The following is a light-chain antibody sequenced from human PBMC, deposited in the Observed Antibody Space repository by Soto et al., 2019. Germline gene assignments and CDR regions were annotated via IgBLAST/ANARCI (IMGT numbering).Light chain of an antibody. CDR2: GAS. CDR1: QSLRSTS. J-gene: IGKJ1*01. Sequence: EIVVRQSPGTLSLSPGERATLSCRASQSLRSTSLAWYQQKPGQAPRLLISGASTRAADIPDRFSGSGSGTDFTLTIGRLEPEDLAVYYCQQYDSSPRTFGQGTKVDIK. CDR3: QQYDSSPRT. V-gene: IGKV3-20*01.